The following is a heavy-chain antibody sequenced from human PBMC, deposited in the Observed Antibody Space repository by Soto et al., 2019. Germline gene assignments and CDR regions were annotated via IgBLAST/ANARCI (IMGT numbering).Heavy chain of an antibody. CDR1: GGSFSGYY. Sequence: QVQLQQWGAGLLKPSETLSLTCAVYGGSFSGYYWSWIRQPPGKGLEWIGEINHSGSTNYNPSLKSRVTISVDTSKNQFSLKLSSVTAADTAVYYCARGRYYYASSGLRYWGQGTLVTVSS. J-gene: IGHJ4*02. CDR3: ARGRYYYASSGLRY. D-gene: IGHD3-22*01. CDR2: INHSGST. V-gene: IGHV4-34*01.